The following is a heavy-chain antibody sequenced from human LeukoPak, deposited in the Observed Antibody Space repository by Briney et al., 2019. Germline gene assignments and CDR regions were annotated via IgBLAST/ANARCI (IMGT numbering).Heavy chain of an antibody. Sequence: GGSLRLSCAVSGFTFSRYDMHWVRQATGKGLEWVSAIGTAGDRYYSGSVKGRFTISRDNARNTLYLQMSSLRAGDTAVYYCARAHKPYSSGYRIYYFDYGGQGTLVTVSS. D-gene: IGHD5-18*01. CDR1: GFTFSRYD. V-gene: IGHV3-13*01. CDR2: IGTAGDR. CDR3: ARAHKPYSSGYRIYYFDY. J-gene: IGHJ4*02.